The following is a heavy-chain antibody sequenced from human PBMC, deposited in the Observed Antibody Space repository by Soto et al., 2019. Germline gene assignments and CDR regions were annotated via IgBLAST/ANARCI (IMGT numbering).Heavy chain of an antibody. Sequence: GGSLRLSCAASGFTFSSYAMHWVRQAPGKGLEYVSAISSNGGSTYYANSVKGRFTISRDNSKNTLYLQMGSLRAEDMAVYYCARGVWGSGEAEMPFDYWGQGTLVTVSS. CDR2: ISSNGGST. CDR3: ARGVWGSGEAEMPFDY. J-gene: IGHJ4*02. D-gene: IGHD3-16*01. V-gene: IGHV3-64*01. CDR1: GFTFSSYA.